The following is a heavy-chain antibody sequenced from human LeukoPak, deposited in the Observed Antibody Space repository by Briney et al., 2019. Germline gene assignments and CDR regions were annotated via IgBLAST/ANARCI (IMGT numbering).Heavy chain of an antibody. D-gene: IGHD5/OR15-5a*01. CDR3: AMDYPSTGYC. J-gene: IGHJ4*02. CDR1: GFSFSSYG. Sequence: GRSLRLSCAASGFSFSSYGMHWVRQAPGKGLEWVAVISYDGSNKYYADSVKGRFTISRDNSKNTLYLQMNSLRAEDTAVYYCAMDYPSTGYCWGQGTLVTVSS. CDR2: ISYDGSNK. V-gene: IGHV3-30*03.